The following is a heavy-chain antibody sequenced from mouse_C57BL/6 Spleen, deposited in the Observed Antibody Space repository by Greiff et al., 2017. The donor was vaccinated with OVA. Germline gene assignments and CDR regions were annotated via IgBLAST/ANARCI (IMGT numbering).Heavy chain of an antibody. J-gene: IGHJ4*01. CDR2: IDPETGGP. CDR3: TRSRAMDY. Sequence: QVQLQQSGAELVRPGASVTLSCKASGYTFTDYEMHWVKQTPVHGLEWIGAIDPETGGPAYNQKFKGKAILTADKSSSTAYMELRSLTSEDSAVYYCTRSRAMDYWGQGTSVTVSS. CDR1: GYTFTDYE. V-gene: IGHV1-15*01.